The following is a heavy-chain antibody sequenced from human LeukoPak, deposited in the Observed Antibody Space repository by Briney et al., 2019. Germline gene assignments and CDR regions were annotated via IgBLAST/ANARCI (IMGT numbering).Heavy chain of an antibody. J-gene: IGHJ5*02. Sequence: PGGSLRLSCAASGFDVSNNYMNWVRQAPGKGLEWVSIIYAGGNKYYEDSVKGRFTISRDNSMNTLYLQMNSLRVEDTALYYCAREGSGLFDAWGQGSRIIVS. D-gene: IGHD7-27*01. V-gene: IGHV3-53*01. CDR3: AREGSGLFDA. CDR2: IYAGGNK. CDR1: GFDVSNNY.